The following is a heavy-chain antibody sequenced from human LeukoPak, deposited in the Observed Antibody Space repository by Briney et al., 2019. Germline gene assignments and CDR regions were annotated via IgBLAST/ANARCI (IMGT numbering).Heavy chain of an antibody. CDR3: ARGPGRLRFLEWLLAHWFDP. CDR2: IRYDGSNK. CDR1: GFTLSDYG. Sequence: GGSLRLSCAASGFTLSDYGMSWVRQAPGKGLEWVAFIRYDGSNKYYADSVKGRFTISRDNSKNTLYLQMNSLRAEDTAVYYCARGPGRLRFLEWLLAHWFDPWGQGTLVTVSS. V-gene: IGHV3-30*02. J-gene: IGHJ5*02. D-gene: IGHD3-3*01.